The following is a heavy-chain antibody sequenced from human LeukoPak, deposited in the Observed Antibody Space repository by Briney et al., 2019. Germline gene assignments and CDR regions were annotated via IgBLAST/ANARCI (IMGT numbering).Heavy chain of an antibody. J-gene: IGHJ5*02. Sequence: RPGGSLRLSCAASGFTFSSYSMNWVRQAPGKGLERVSSISSSSSYIYYADSVKGRFTISRDNAKNSLYLQMNSLRAEDTAVYYCAREGSRLGELSYNWFDPWGQGTLVTVSS. CDR2: ISSSSSYI. D-gene: IGHD3-16*02. CDR1: GFTFSSYS. CDR3: AREGSRLGELSYNWFDP. V-gene: IGHV3-21*01.